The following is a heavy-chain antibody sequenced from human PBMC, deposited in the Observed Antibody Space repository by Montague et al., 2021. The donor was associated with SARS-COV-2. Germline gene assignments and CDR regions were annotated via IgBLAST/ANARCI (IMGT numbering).Heavy chain of an antibody. CDR1: GGSISSYY. CDR3: AREVRYYYDSSGPGAFDI. V-gene: IGHV4-59*01. D-gene: IGHD3-22*01. Sequence: SETLSLTCTVSGGSISSYYWSWIRQPPGKGLEWIGSIYYSGSTNYNSSLKSRVTISADTSKNQFSLKLSSVTAADTAVYYCAREVRYYYDSSGPGAFDIWGQGTMVTVSS. J-gene: IGHJ3*02. CDR2: IYYSGST.